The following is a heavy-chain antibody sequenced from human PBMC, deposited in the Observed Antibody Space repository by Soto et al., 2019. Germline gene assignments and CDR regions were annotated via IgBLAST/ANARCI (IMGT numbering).Heavy chain of an antibody. J-gene: IGHJ6*02. CDR2: ISGSGGDT. CDR1: GFTFSSYA. D-gene: IGHD2-2*01. V-gene: IGHV3-23*01. Sequence: EVQVLESGGGLVQPGGSLRLSCAASGFTFSSYAMSWVRQAPGQGLEWVSGISGSGGDTYYADSVKGQFTISRDNSKNTLYLQMNSLRAEDTAVYYCARDGLKDQLRNYYGMDVWGQGTTVTVSS. CDR3: ARDGLKDQLRNYYGMDV.